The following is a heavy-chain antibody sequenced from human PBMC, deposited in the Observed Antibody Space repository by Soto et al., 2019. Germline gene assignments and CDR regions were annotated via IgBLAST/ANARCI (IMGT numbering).Heavy chain of an antibody. Sequence: GGSLRLPCAASGFTFSSYTMHWVRQAPGKGLEWVSSISSSSNYIFYTDFVRGRFTISRDNDKNSLFLQMNSLRAEDTAVYFCVIDPLNQHSGLEFWGQGTTVTGS. CDR3: VIDPLNQHSGLEF. CDR2: ISSSSNYI. V-gene: IGHV3-21*01. J-gene: IGHJ6*02. CDR1: GFTFSSYT.